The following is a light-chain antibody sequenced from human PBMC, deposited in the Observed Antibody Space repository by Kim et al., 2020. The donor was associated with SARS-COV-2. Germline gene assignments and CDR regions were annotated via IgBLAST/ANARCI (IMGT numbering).Light chain of an antibody. J-gene: IGLJ2*01. V-gene: IGLV1-40*01. Sequence: QRVHTSGTGSSSNCGAGYDVHWDQQLPGTTPKLLIYGNSNRPSGVPDRFSGSKSGTSASLAITGLQAEDEADYYCQSYDSSLSGSVFGGGTQLTVL. CDR2: GNS. CDR1: SSNCGAGYD. CDR3: QSYDSSLSGSV.